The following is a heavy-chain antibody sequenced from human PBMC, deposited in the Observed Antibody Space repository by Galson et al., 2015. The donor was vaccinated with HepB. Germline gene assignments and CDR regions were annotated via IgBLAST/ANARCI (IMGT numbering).Heavy chain of an antibody. V-gene: IGHV3-30*18. CDR2: ISYDGSNK. D-gene: IGHD6-13*01. CDR3: AKGHYSSSWYLTLYYYYYGMDV. Sequence: SLRLSCAASGFTFSSYGMHWVRQAPGKGLEWVAVISYDGSNKYYADSVKGRFTISRDNSKNTLYLQMNSLRAEDTAVYYCAKGHYSSSWYLTLYYYYYGMDVWGQGTTVTVSS. CDR1: GFTFSSYG. J-gene: IGHJ6*02.